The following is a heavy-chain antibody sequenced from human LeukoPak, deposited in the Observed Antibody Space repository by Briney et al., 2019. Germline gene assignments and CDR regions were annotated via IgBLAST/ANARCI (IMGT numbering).Heavy chain of an antibody. D-gene: IGHD6-19*01. CDR1: GFTFSSYA. CDR2: ISGSGGST. V-gene: IGHV3-23*01. J-gene: IGHJ4*02. CDR3: AKDSGSGWYPY. Sequence: GGSLRLSCAASGFTFSSYAMSWVRQAPGKGLEWVSAISGSGGSTYYADSVKGRFPISRDNSKNTLYLQMNSLRAEDTAVYYCAKDSGSGWYPYWGQGTLVTVSS.